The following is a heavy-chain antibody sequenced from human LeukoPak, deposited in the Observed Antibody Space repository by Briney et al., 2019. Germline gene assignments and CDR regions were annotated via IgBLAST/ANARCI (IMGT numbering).Heavy chain of an antibody. CDR1: GGSIDSNGYS. CDR3: ARGAGYFDSDGYYFDS. CDR2: INHFGNS. Sequence: PSETLSLTCAVSGGSIDSNGYSWSWIQKPPWKGLEWVVCINHFGNSYYNPSLQSRISVSIDGSKTQFSLQLGSVTAADTAVYYCARGAGYFDSDGYYFDSWGQGTLVTVSS. V-gene: IGHV4-30-2*01. J-gene: IGHJ4*02. D-gene: IGHD3-22*01.